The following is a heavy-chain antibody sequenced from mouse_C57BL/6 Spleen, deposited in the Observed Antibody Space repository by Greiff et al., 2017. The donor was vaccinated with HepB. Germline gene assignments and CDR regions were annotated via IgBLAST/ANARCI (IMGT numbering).Heavy chain of an antibody. Sequence: VQLKESGAELAKPGASVKLSCKASGYTFTSYWMHWVKQRPGQGLEWIGYINPSSGYTKYNQKFKDKATLTADKSSSTAYMQLSSLTYEDSAVYYCARSLITTVVATRYAMDYWGQGTSVTVSS. D-gene: IGHD1-1*01. CDR2: INPSSGYT. V-gene: IGHV1-7*01. CDR3: ARSLITTVVATRYAMDY. CDR1: GYTFTSYW. J-gene: IGHJ4*01.